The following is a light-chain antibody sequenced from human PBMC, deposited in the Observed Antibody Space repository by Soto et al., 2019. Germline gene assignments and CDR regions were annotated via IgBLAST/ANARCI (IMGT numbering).Light chain of an antibody. Sequence: DIQMTQSPSSLSASVGDRVTITCQSSKDISNSLNWYQQKPGKAPNLLIYDASNLEAGVPSRFSGSGSGTDFTLIINSLQPEDTATYYCQQYHNLLLTFGGGTKVEIK. V-gene: IGKV1-33*01. CDR3: QQYHNLLLT. J-gene: IGKJ4*01. CDR2: DAS. CDR1: KDISNS.